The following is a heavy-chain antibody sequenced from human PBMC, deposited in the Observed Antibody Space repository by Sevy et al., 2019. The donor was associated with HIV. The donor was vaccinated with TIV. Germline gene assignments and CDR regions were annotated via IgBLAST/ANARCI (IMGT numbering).Heavy chain of an antibody. CDR1: GFTFSSYG. J-gene: IGHJ4*02. V-gene: IGHV3-30*18. CDR2: ISYDGSNK. CDR3: VKDTLAVAGTGLY. D-gene: IGHD6-19*01. Sequence: GGSLRLSCAASGFTFSSYGMHWVRQAPGKGLEWVAVISYDGSNKYYADSVKGRFTISRDNSKNTLYLQMNSLRAEDTAVYYCVKDTLAVAGTGLYWGQGTLVTVSS.